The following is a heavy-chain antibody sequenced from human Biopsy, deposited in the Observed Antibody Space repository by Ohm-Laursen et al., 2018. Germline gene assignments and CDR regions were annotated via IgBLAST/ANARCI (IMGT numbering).Heavy chain of an antibody. CDR3: ARSRGSSGIATIYYYGMDV. J-gene: IGHJ6*02. CDR2: ISGTRNYI. D-gene: IGHD3-10*01. Sequence: SLRLSCSATGFTFSKFSMIWVRQAPGKGLEWASSISGTRNYIYYRDSVKGRFTISRDNAKNSLYLQMNSLRAEDTAVYYCARSRGSSGIATIYYYGMDVWGQGTTVTVSS. V-gene: IGHV3-21*01. CDR1: GFTFSKFS.